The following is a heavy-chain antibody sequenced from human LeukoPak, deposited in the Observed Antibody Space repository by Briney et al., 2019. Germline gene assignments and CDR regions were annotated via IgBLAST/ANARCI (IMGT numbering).Heavy chain of an antibody. D-gene: IGHD4-17*01. Sequence: GGSLRLPCIASGFTFTHHAMTWVRQAPGKGLEWVSDISASGSTIHYADSVKGRFTVSRDNSKNTVFLEMISLRVEDTALYHCAKGHGDWGGNYLDHWGQGAQVTVSS. CDR2: ISASGSTI. J-gene: IGHJ4*02. CDR3: AKGHGDWGGNYLDH. CDR1: GFTFTHHA. V-gene: IGHV3-23*01.